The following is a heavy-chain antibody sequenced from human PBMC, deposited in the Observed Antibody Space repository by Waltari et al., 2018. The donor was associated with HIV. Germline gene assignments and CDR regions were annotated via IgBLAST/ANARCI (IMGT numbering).Heavy chain of an antibody. J-gene: IGHJ5*02. CDR2: IYWNDDK. CDR3: AHRGIGVSGFDP. V-gene: IGHV2-5*01. Sequence: QITLMESGTTLVKPTQHLTLTCTFSGFSLSTSGVGVGWLRQPPGKPLEWLALIYWNDDKRYSPSLKSRLTITKDTSKNQVVLTMTNMDPVDTATYYCAHRGIGVSGFDPWGQGTLVTVSS. D-gene: IGHD3-16*01. CDR1: GFSLSTSGVG.